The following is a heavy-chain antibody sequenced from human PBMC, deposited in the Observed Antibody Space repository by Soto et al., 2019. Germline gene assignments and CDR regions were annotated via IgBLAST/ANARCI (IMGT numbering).Heavy chain of an antibody. CDR3: ARDREYDSSSWYGVMGLHYYGMDV. CDR1: GFTFSSYA. CDR2: ISYDGSNK. Sequence: PGGSLRLSCAASGFTFSSYAMHWVRQAPGKGLEWVAVISYDGSNKYYADSVKGRFTISRDNSKNTLYLQMNSLRAEDTAVYYCARDREYDSSSWYGVMGLHYYGMDVWGQGTTVTVSS. D-gene: IGHD6-13*01. J-gene: IGHJ6*02. V-gene: IGHV3-30-3*01.